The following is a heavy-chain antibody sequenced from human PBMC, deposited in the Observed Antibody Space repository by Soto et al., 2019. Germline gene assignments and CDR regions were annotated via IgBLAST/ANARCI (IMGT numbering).Heavy chain of an antibody. J-gene: IGHJ6*02. V-gene: IGHV4-34*01. CDR3: ASLPSIAAAGYYYYGMDV. CDR2: INHSGST. Sequence: SETLSLTCAVYGGSFSGYYWSWIRQPPGKGLEWIGEINHSGSTNYNPSLKSRVTISVDTSKNQFSLKLSSVTAADTAVYYCASLPSIAAAGYYYYGMDVWGQGTTVTVSS. D-gene: IGHD6-13*01. CDR1: GGSFSGYY.